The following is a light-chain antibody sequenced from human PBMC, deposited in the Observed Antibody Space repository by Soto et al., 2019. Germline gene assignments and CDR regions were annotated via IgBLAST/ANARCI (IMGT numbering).Light chain of an antibody. Sequence: NFMLTQPHSVSESPGKTVTISCPPSGGTIARNYVQWYQQRPGSAPTTVIYEDYQRPSGVPDRFSASIDSSSNSASLTISGLKTEDEADYYCHSYDSSDQGVFGGGTKLTVL. CDR3: HSYDSSDQGV. CDR1: GGTIARNY. V-gene: IGLV6-57*04. CDR2: EDY. J-gene: IGLJ2*01.